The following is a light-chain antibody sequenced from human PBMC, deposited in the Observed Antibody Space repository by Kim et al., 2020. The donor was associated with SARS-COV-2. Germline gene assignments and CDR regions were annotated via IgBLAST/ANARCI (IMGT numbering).Light chain of an antibody. CDR3: QQYNSYSVT. CDR1: QSISSW. Sequence: SESVGDRVTITCRASQSISSWLAWYQQKPGKAPKLLIYKASSLESGVPSRFSGSGSGTEFTLTISSLQPDDFATYYCQQYNSYSVTFGQGTKLEI. CDR2: KAS. J-gene: IGKJ2*01. V-gene: IGKV1-5*03.